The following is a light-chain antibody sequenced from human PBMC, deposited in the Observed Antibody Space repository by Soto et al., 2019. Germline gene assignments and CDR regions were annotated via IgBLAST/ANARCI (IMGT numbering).Light chain of an antibody. CDR1: SSNIGAGYD. CDR3: QSYDISLAGVV. Sequence: QSVLTQPPSVSGAPGQRVTISCAGNSSNIGAGYDVHWYQQCPGTSPKLLIYDNNNRPSGVPDRSSGSKSGTSASLAITGLQAEDEADYYCQSYDISLAGVVFGGGTKLTVL. V-gene: IGLV1-40*01. J-gene: IGLJ3*02. CDR2: DNN.